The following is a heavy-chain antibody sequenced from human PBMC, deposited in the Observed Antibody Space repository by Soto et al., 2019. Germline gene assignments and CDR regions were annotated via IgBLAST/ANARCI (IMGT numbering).Heavy chain of an antibody. D-gene: IGHD2-15*01. CDR2: IDYNGVT. J-gene: IGHJ4*02. Sequence: YETLSLSCTVSGGSIYRGGYYWGWIRQPPGRGREWIGNIDYNGVTYSNPSLKSRVTISRDTSKNQFSLKLTSVTAADTALYYCGKVLVGATGHTDSDSWGPGTLVTF. CDR1: GGSIYRGGYY. V-gene: IGHV4-39*01. CDR3: GKVLVGATGHTDSDS.